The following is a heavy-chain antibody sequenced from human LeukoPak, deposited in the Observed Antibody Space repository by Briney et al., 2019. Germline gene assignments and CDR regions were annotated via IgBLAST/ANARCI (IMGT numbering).Heavy chain of an antibody. V-gene: IGHV1-2*02. CDR2: INPNSGCT. Sequence: GASVKVSCKASGYTFIGYYLHWVRQAPGQGLEWMGWINPNSGCTNYAQKFQGRVTMTRDTSISTAYMELSRLRSDGTAVYYCARDPSEGTTGTVDAFDIWGQGTMVTVSS. CDR3: ARDPSEGTTGTVDAFDI. CDR1: GYTFIGYY. D-gene: IGHD1-1*01. J-gene: IGHJ3*02.